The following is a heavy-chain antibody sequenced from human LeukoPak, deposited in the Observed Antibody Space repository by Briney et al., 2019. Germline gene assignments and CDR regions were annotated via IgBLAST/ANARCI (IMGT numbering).Heavy chain of an antibody. CDR3: ARGGNYYDSSGYYQGT. J-gene: IGHJ5*02. Sequence: ASVKVSCKASGYTFTGYYMHWVRQAPGQGLEWMGRINPNSGGTNYAQKFQGRVTMTRDTSISTAYMELSRLRSDDTAVYYCARGGNYYDSSGYYQGTWGQGTLVTVSS. V-gene: IGHV1-2*06. CDR1: GYTFTGYY. D-gene: IGHD3-22*01. CDR2: INPNSGGT.